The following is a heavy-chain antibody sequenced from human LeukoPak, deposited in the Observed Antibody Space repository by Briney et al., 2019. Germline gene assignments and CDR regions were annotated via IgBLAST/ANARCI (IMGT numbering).Heavy chain of an antibody. V-gene: IGHV4-34*01. CDR1: GGSLRSYY. D-gene: IGHD5-24*01. J-gene: IGHJ4*02. CDR2: ITHAGTT. CDR3: ARVGGWLQLKRWGFDS. Sequence: SETLSLTCAVYGGSLRSYYWSWLRQSPGKGLEWIGEITHAGTTTYNPSLKSRLPISMDTSKRQFSLRLTSVTAADTAIYYCARVGGWLQLKRWGFDSWGQGTPVTVSS.